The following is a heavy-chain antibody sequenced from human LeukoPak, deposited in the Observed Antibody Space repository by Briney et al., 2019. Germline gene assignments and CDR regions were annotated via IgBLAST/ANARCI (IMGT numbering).Heavy chain of an antibody. D-gene: IGHD6-13*01. CDR2: ISSSSSYT. CDR1: GFTFSDYY. Sequence: GGSLRLSCAASGFTFSDYYMSWIRQAPGKGLEWVSYISSSSSYTNYADSVKGRFTISRDNAKNSLYLQMNSLRAEDTAVYYCARDHRPYSSSPRWFDHWGQGTLVTVSS. V-gene: IGHV3-11*06. J-gene: IGHJ5*02. CDR3: ARDHRPYSSSPRWFDH.